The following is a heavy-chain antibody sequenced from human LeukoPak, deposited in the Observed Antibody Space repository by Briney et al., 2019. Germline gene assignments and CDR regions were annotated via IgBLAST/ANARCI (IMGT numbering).Heavy chain of an antibody. J-gene: IGHJ3*01. CDR2: TYYRSKWYN. CDR3: ARGGLVRGSLNSLTGFDF. D-gene: IGHD3-10*01. CDR1: GDSVSNNSAA. V-gene: IGHV6-1*01. Sequence: SQTLSLTCAISGDSVSNNSAAWNWIRQSPSRGLEWLGRTYYRSKWYNDYAVSVKSRITINPDTSKNQFSLHLNSVTPDDTALYYCARGGLVRGSLNSLTGFDFWGQGTMVTVSS.